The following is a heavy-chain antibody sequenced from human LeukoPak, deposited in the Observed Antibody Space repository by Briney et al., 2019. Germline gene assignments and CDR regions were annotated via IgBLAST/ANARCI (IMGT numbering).Heavy chain of an antibody. D-gene: IGHD5-18*01. CDR3: ARGGYSYVPDY. Sequence: PSETLSLTCTVSGVSISSGGYYWSWIRQHPGKGLERIGYIYYSGSTYYNPSLKSRVTISVDTSKNQFSLKLSSVTAADTAVYYCARGGYSYVPDYWGQGTLVTVSS. CDR1: GVSISSGGYY. CDR2: IYYSGST. V-gene: IGHV4-31*03. J-gene: IGHJ4*02.